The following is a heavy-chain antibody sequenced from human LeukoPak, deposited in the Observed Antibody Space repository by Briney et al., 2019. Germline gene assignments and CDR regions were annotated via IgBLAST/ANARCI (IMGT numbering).Heavy chain of an antibody. CDR1: GYSISSGYY. D-gene: IGHD3-22*01. CDR2: IYHSGST. Sequence: SETLSLTCAVSGYSISSGYYWGRIRQPPGKGLEWIGSIYHSGSTYYNPSLKSRVTISVDTSKNQFSLKLSSVTAADTAVYYCARVYMGYDSSGYYVNWFDPWGQGTLVTVSS. J-gene: IGHJ5*02. CDR3: ARVYMGYDSSGYYVNWFDP. V-gene: IGHV4-38-2*01.